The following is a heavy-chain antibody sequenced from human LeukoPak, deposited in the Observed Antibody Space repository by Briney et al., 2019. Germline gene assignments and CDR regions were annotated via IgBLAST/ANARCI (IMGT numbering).Heavy chain of an antibody. D-gene: IGHD3-22*01. Sequence: GGSLRLSCAASGFIFRDREMNWVRQAPGKGLEWVAHITSSPTTIYYADSARGRFTISRDDAKNSLFLQMNSLRTEDTALYYCARASYYYDTTGLGAVDIWGQGTMVTVSS. CDR1: GFIFRDRE. J-gene: IGHJ3*02. V-gene: IGHV3-48*03. CDR2: ITSSPTTI. CDR3: ARASYYYDTTGLGAVDI.